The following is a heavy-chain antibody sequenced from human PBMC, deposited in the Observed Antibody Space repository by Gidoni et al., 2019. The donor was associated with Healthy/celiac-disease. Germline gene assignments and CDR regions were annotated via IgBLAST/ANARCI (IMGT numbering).Heavy chain of an antibody. D-gene: IGHD6-13*01. V-gene: IGHV4-34*01. CDR1: GGSFSGYY. J-gene: IGHJ4*02. CDR2: INHSGST. Sequence: QVQLQQWGAGLLKPSETLSLTCAVYGGSFSGYYWSWIRQPPGKGLEWIGEINHSGSTNYNPSLKSRVTISVDTSKNQCSLKLSSVTAADTAVYYCARGGSSSWYGGFYFDYWGQGTLVTVSS. CDR3: ARGGSSSWYGGFYFDY.